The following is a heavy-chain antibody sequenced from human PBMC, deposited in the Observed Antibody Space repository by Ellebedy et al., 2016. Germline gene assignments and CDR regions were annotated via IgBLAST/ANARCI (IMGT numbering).Heavy chain of an antibody. CDR2: INTGGSGT. V-gene: IGHV3-74*03. J-gene: IGHJ6*04. CDR1: GFTFSSYW. Sequence: GGSLRLXXVASGFTFSSYWMHWVRQAPGKGLVWVSRINTGGSGTTYADSVKGRFTVSRDNAKNTVHLQMSSLRAEDTAVYYCARGRYYGPWGKGTTVTVSS. CDR3: ARGRYYGP. D-gene: IGHD3-3*01.